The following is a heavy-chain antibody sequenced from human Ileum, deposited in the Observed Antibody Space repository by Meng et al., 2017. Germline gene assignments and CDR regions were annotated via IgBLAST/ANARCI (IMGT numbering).Heavy chain of an antibody. V-gene: IGHV4-34*01. J-gene: IGHJ5*02. CDR3: ARGGPWFDP. CDR2: ISHRGNI. Sequence: QVQLQEWGAGLLKPSETLSLSCAVYGGSFSGYYWSWIRQPPGKGLEWIGEISHRGNINYNPSLKSRVTISVDTSKNQFSLKLSSVTAADTAVYYCARGGPWFDPWGQGTLVTVSS. CDR1: GGSFSGYY.